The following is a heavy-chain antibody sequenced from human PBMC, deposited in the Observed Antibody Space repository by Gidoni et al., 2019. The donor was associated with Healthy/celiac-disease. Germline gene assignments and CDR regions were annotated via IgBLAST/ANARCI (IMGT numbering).Heavy chain of an antibody. CDR2: ISSSGSTI. V-gene: IGHV3-48*03. CDR3: AAERVDYYDSSGYSN. J-gene: IGHJ4*02. CDR1: GFTFSSYE. Sequence: EVQLVESGGGLVQPGGSLRLSCAASGFTFSSYEMNWVRQAPGKGLEWVSYISSSGSTIYYADSVKARFTISRDNAKNSLYLQMNSLRAEDTAVYYCAAERVDYYDSSGYSNWGQGTLVTVSS. D-gene: IGHD3-22*01.